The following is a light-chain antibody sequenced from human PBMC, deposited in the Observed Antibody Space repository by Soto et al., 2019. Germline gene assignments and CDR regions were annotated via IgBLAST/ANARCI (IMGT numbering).Light chain of an antibody. V-gene: IGKV1-5*01. CDR3: QQYYSYSRT. Sequence: GDRVTITCRASQTVGSWLARYQQKPGKAPKLLIYDVSTLESGVPSRFSGSGSGTELTLTISSLQPDDFATYYCQQYYSYSRTFGQGTKVEVK. J-gene: IGKJ1*01. CDR2: DVS. CDR1: QTVGSW.